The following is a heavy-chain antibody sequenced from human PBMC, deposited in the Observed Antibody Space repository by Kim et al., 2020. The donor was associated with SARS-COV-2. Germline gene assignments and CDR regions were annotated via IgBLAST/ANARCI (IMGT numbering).Heavy chain of an antibody. J-gene: IGHJ4*02. CDR2: IWYDGSYK. CDR3: ARDPRRGLVKNYSPYFFDY. Sequence: GGSLRLSCAASGFTFSSHTIYWVRQAPGKGLEWVAVIWYDGSYKYYTDSVKGRFTISRDNSRNTLYLQMNSLRVEDTAVYYCARDPRRGLVKNYSPYFFDYWGQGTLVTVSS. D-gene: IGHD2-21*01. V-gene: IGHV3-33*01. CDR1: GFTFSSHT.